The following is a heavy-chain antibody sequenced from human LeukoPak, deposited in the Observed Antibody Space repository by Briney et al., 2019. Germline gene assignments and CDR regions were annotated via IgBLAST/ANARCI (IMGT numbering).Heavy chain of an antibody. CDR2: ISGSGGSR. CDR3: AKLREWELPDLFDY. D-gene: IGHD1-26*01. Sequence: GGSLRLACAASGFTFSTYGMSWVRQAPGKGLEWVSGISGSGGSRFYTDSVKGRFTISRDNSKNTLYLQMNSLRAEDTAVYYCAKLREWELPDLFDYWGQGTLVTVSS. V-gene: IGHV3-23*01. J-gene: IGHJ4*02. CDR1: GFTFSTYG.